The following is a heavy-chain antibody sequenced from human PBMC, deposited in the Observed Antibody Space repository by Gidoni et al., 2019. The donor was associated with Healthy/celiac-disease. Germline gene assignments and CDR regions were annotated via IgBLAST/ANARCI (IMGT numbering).Heavy chain of an antibody. CDR1: GFTFSSYA. Sequence: QVQLVESGGGVVQPGRSLSLSCAASGFTFSSYAMHWGRQAPGTGLEWVAVISYDGSKKYDADSVKGRFTISRDNSKNTLYLQMNSLRAEDTAVYYCARDHGYSSSWLDYWGQGTLVTVSS. D-gene: IGHD6-13*01. CDR3: ARDHGYSSSWLDY. V-gene: IGHV3-30*04. J-gene: IGHJ4*02. CDR2: ISYDGSKK.